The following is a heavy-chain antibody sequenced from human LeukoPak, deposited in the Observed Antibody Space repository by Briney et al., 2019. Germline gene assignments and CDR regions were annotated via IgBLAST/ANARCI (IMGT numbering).Heavy chain of an antibody. Sequence: SETLSLTCAVYGGSFSGYYWSWIRQPPGKGLEWIGEINHSGSTNYNPSLKSRVTISVDTSQNQFSLKLSSVTAADTAVYYCARAYSSRGWFDPWGQGTLVTVSS. J-gene: IGHJ5*02. CDR1: GGSFSGYY. D-gene: IGHD6-13*01. V-gene: IGHV4-34*01. CDR3: ARAYSSRGWFDP. CDR2: INHSGST.